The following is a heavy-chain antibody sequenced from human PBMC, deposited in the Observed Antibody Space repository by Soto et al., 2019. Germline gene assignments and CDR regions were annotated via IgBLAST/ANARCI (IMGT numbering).Heavy chain of an antibody. CDR2: IVVGSGNT. D-gene: IGHD3-10*01. V-gene: IGHV1-58*01. Sequence: EASVKVSCKASGFTFTSSAVQWVRQARGQRLEWIGWIVVGSGNTNYAQKFQERVTITRDMSTSTAYMELSSLRSEDTAVYYCAALIFGESGMDVWGQGTTVTVSS. J-gene: IGHJ6*02. CDR3: AALIFGESGMDV. CDR1: GFTFTSSA.